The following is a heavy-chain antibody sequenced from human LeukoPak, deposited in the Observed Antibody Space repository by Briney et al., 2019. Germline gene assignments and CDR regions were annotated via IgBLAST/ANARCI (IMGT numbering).Heavy chain of an antibody. CDR3: ASGRPVLLWFGELFGAFDI. V-gene: IGHV4-31*03. J-gene: IGHJ3*02. D-gene: IGHD3-10*01. CDR1: GGSISSGGYY. Sequence: KSSETLSLTCTVSGGSISSGGYYWSWIRQHPGKGLEWIGYIYYSGSTYYNPSLKSRVTISVDTSKNQFSLKLSSVTAADTAVYYCASGRPVLLWFGELFGAFDIWGQGTMVTVSS. CDR2: IYYSGST.